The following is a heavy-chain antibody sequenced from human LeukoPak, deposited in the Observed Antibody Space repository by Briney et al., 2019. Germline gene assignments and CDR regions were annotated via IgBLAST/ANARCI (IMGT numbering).Heavy chain of an antibody. CDR2: IYHSGST. V-gene: IGHV4-38-2*02. Sequence: KPSETLSLTCSVSGYAISSGYFWGWMRQPPRKGLEWIGTIYHSGSTYYNPSLKSRVTISVDTSKNQFSLKLSSVTAADTAVYYCARGYSSSWYFNWFDPWGQGTLVTVSS. D-gene: IGHD6-13*01. CDR1: GYAISSGYF. CDR3: ARGYSSSWYFNWFDP. J-gene: IGHJ5*02.